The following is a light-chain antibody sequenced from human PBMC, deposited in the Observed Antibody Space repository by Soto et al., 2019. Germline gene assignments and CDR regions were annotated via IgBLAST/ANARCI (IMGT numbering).Light chain of an antibody. Sequence: NGLTRSPATLSSSPREKATLSCRASQSVSSNLPWYQQKPGQAPGLLIYDASNRATRIPASFSGSGSGTDFPLTISSLQPEDFAVYYCHQRSNWPPTFGGGTKVDIK. CDR3: HQRSNWPPT. V-gene: IGKV3-11*01. CDR1: QSVSSN. CDR2: DAS. J-gene: IGKJ4*02.